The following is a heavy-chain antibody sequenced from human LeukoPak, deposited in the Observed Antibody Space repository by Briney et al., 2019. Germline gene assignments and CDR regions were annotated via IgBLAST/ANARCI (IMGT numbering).Heavy chain of an antibody. Sequence: GGSLRLSCAASGFTFSSYWVHWVRQAPGKGLVWVSPINSDGSSTSYADSVKGRFTISRDNAKNTLSLQMNSLRTEDTAVYYCARVGGSNAFDIWGQGTMVIVSS. D-gene: IGHD1-26*01. J-gene: IGHJ3*02. CDR2: INSDGSST. CDR1: GFTFSSYW. CDR3: ARVGGSNAFDI. V-gene: IGHV3-74*01.